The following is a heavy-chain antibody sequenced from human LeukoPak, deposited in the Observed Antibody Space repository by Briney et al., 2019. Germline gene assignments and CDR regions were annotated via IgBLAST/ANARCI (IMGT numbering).Heavy chain of an antibody. CDR3: ARASQYQLPYYYYYYMDV. D-gene: IGHD2-2*01. CDR1: GGSISSYY. J-gene: IGHJ6*03. Sequence: SETLSLTCTVSGGSISSYYWSWIRQPAGKGLEWIGRIYTSGSTNYNPSLKSRVTMSVDTSKNQFSLKPSSVTAADTAVYYCARASQYQLPYYYYYYMDVWGKGTTVTVSS. CDR2: IYTSGST. V-gene: IGHV4-4*07.